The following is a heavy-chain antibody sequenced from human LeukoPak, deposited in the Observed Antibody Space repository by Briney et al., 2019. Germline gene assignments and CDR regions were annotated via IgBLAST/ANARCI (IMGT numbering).Heavy chain of an antibody. CDR3: ATVGSSGYYYHPFDY. D-gene: IGHD3-22*01. CDR1: GYTLTELS. Sequence: ASVKVSCKVSGYTLTELSMHWVRQAPGKGLEWMGGFDPEDGETIYAQKFQGRVTMTEDTSTDTAYIELSSLRSEDTAVYYCATVGSSGYYYHPFDYWGQGTLVTVSS. J-gene: IGHJ4*02. V-gene: IGHV1-24*01. CDR2: FDPEDGET.